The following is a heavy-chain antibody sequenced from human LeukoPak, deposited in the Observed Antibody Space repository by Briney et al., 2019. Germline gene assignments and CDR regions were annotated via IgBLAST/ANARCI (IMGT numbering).Heavy chain of an antibody. J-gene: IGHJ6*02. Sequence: SQTLSLTCTVSGGSISSGDYYWSWIRQPPGKGLEWIGYIYYSGSTYYNPSLKSRVTISVDTSKNQFSLKLCSVTAADTAVYYCARDLDGRAAAGTDYYYGMDVWGQGTTVTVSS. CDR1: GGSISSGDYY. D-gene: IGHD6-13*01. CDR2: IYYSGST. CDR3: ARDLDGRAAAGTDYYYGMDV. V-gene: IGHV4-30-4*01.